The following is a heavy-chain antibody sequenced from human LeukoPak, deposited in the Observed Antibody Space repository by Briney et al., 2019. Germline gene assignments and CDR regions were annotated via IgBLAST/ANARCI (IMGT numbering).Heavy chain of an antibody. D-gene: IGHD3-9*01. J-gene: IGHJ5*02. CDR2: INHSGST. CDR1: GGSSSSGGYY. V-gene: IGHV4-31*03. CDR3: AREIRYFDWLNWLDP. Sequence: SQTLSLTCTVSGGSSSSGGYYWSWIRQHPGKGLEWIGEINHSGSTNYNPSLKSRVTISVDTSKNQFSLKLSSVTAADTAVYRCAREIRYFDWLNWLDPWGQGTLVTVSS.